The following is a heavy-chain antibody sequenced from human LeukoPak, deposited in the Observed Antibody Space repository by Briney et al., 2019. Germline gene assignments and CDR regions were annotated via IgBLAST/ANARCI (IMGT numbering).Heavy chain of an antibody. Sequence: SVKVSCKASGGTFSSYAINWVRQAPGQGLEWMGGIIPIFGTANCAQKFQGRVTITADKSTSTAYMELSSLRSEDTAVYYCARGATTYAFDIWGQGTMVTVSS. D-gene: IGHD4-17*01. V-gene: IGHV1-69*06. CDR1: GGTFSSYA. CDR3: ARGATTYAFDI. CDR2: IIPIFGTA. J-gene: IGHJ3*02.